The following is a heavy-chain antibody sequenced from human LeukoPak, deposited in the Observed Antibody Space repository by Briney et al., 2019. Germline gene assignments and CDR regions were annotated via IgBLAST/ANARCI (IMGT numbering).Heavy chain of an antibody. V-gene: IGHV3-21*01. CDR2: ISSSSSYI. CDR3: ARTALLVDGPRSELAAAGSSDY. Sequence: PGGSLGLFCAASGFTFSSYSMNWVRQAPGKGLEWGSSISSSSSYIYYADTVKGRFTISRDNAKNSLYLQMNSLRAEDAAVYYCARTALLVDGPRSELAAAGSSDYWGQGTLVTVSS. J-gene: IGHJ4*02. D-gene: IGHD6-13*01. CDR1: GFTFSSYS.